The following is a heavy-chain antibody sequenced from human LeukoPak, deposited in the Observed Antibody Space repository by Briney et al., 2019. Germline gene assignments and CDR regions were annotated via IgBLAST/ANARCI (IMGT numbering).Heavy chain of an antibody. V-gene: IGHV4-34*01. J-gene: IGHJ4*02. Sequence: PSETLSLTCAVYGGSFSGYYWSWLRQPPGKGLEWIGEINHSGSTNYNPSLKSRVTISVDTSKNQFSLKLSSVTAADTAVYYCARGVIVVVPYYFDYWGQGTLVTVSS. CDR1: GGSFSGYY. D-gene: IGHD3-22*01. CDR2: INHSGST. CDR3: ARGVIVVVPYYFDY.